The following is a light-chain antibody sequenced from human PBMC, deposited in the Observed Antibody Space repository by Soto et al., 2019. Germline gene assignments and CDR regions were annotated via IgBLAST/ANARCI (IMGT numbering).Light chain of an antibody. Sequence: EIQMTQSPSSLSASIGDRITITCRASQGISYYLAWYQQKPGKVPKLLIYAASTLQSGVPSRFSGSGSGTDFTLTISSLQPEDVATYYCQKYNSAPWTFGQGTKVDIK. J-gene: IGKJ1*01. CDR1: QGISYY. CDR2: AAS. CDR3: QKYNSAPWT. V-gene: IGKV1-27*01.